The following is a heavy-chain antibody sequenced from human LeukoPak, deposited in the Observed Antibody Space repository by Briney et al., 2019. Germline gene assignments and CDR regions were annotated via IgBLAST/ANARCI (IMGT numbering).Heavy chain of an antibody. CDR2: ISSSSSYI. V-gene: IGHV3-21*01. CDR1: GFTFGDYA. Sequence: GGSLRLSCTASGFTFGDYAINWVRQAPGKGLEWVSSISSSSSYIYYADSVKGRFTISRDNAKNSLYLQMNSLRAEDTAVYYCARVGYYDTTDIWGQGTMVTVSS. D-gene: IGHD3-22*01. J-gene: IGHJ3*02. CDR3: ARVGYYDTTDI.